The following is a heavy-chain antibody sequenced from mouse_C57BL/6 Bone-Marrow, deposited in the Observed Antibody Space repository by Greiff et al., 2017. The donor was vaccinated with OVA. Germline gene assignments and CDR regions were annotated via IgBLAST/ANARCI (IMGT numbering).Heavy chain of an antibody. CDR2: IRSKSNNYAT. D-gene: IGHD1-1*01. Sequence: DVMLVESGGGLVQPKGSLKLSCAASGFSFNTYAMNWVRQAPGKGLEWVARIRSKSNNYATYYADSVKDRFTISRDDSESMLYLQMNNLKTEDTAMYYCVSCNYCGSSYAMDYWGQGTSVTVSS. V-gene: IGHV10-1*01. J-gene: IGHJ4*01. CDR3: VSCNYCGSSYAMDY. CDR1: GFSFNTYA.